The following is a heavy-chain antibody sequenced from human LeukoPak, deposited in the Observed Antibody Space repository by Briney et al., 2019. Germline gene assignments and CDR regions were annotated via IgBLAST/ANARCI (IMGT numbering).Heavy chain of an antibody. V-gene: IGHV3-30*02. J-gene: IGHJ6*02. D-gene: IGHD3-10*01. CDR3: AKDSVERFGELFSYYYYYGMDV. Sequence: XSSYGMHWVRQAPGKGLEWVAFIRYDGSNKYYADSVKGRFTISRDNSKNTLYLQMNSLRAEDTAVYYCAKDSVERFGELFSYYYYYGMDVWGQGTTVTVSS. CDR2: IRYDGSNK. CDR1: XSSYG.